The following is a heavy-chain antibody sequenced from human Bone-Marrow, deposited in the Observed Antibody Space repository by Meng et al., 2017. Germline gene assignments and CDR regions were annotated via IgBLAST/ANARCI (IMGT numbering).Heavy chain of an antibody. V-gene: IGHV3-23*01. J-gene: IGHJ6*02. CDR2: ISGSGGST. Sequence: GESLKISCAASGFTFSSYAMSWVRQAPGKGLEWVSAISGSGGSTYYADSVKGRFTIYRDNSKNTLYLQMNSLRAEDTAVYYFAKGRGVMDVWGQGTPVTVSS. CDR3: AKGRGVMDV. CDR1: GFTFSSYA. D-gene: IGHD3-10*01.